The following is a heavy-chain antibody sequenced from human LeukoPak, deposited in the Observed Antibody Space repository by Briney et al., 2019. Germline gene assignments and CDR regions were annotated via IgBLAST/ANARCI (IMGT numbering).Heavy chain of an antibody. D-gene: IGHD6-13*01. V-gene: IGHV1-69*13. CDR1: GGSFTSYA. Sequence: GASVKVSCKASGGSFTSYAISWVRQAPGQGLEWMGGIIPVFGTPKYAQDFQGRVTITADDSTTTAYMELSSLTSKDTAVYYCARGSASNWPVDIWGQGTLVTVSP. CDR3: ARGSASNWPVDI. J-gene: IGHJ4*02. CDR2: IIPVFGTP.